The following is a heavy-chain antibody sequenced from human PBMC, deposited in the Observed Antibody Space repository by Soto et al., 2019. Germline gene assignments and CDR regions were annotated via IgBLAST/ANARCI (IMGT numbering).Heavy chain of an antibody. J-gene: IGHJ6*02. CDR3: ARMYNSGLYRPEGDYYFYGMDV. D-gene: IGHD6-19*01. CDR1: GGSIRDYY. V-gene: IGHV4-4*07. CDR2: MYISGST. Sequence: QVQLQESGPGLVKPSETLSVTCSVSGGSIRDYYWSWIRQPAGKGLEWIGRMYISGSTKYNPSLKSRGTMSADTSVNQFSLTLISVTAADTATYYCARMYNSGLYRPEGDYYFYGMDVWGQGTTVTVSS.